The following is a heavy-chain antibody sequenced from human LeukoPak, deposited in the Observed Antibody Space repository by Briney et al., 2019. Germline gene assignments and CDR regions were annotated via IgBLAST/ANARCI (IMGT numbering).Heavy chain of an antibody. CDR1: GYTFTGYY. CDR3: ARGPLVRLPSSFDP. Sequence: ASVKVSCKASGYTFTGYYMHWVRQATGQGLEWMGWMNPNSGNTGSAQRFQGRVTMTRDTSISTAYMELSSLTSEDTAVYYCARGPLVRLPSSFDPWGQGTLVTVSS. D-gene: IGHD3-16*02. CDR2: MNPNSGNT. V-gene: IGHV1-8*02. J-gene: IGHJ5*02.